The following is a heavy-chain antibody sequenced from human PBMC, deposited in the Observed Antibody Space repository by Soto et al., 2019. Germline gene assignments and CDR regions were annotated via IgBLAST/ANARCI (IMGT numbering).Heavy chain of an antibody. J-gene: IGHJ4*02. D-gene: IGHD3-10*01. CDR2: ISSSSSYI. CDR3: ARDPAYYYGSGSSRFDY. CDR1: GFTFSSYS. V-gene: IGHV3-21*01. Sequence: GGSLRLSCAASGFTFSSYSMNWVRQAPGKGLEWVSSISSSSSYIYYADSVKGRFTNSRDNAKNSLYLKRNSLRAEDTAVYYCARDPAYYYGSGSSRFDYWGQGTLVTVSS.